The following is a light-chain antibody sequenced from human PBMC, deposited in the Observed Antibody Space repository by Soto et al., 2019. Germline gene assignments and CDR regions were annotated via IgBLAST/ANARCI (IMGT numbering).Light chain of an antibody. CDR1: QSISSH. CDR2: ASS. CDR3: QQSYTTPRT. V-gene: IGKV1-39*01. J-gene: IGKJ1*01. Sequence: DIKMNQSTSSLSASVGDRVTITCRASQSISSHINWYKKKPGKAPKLLIYASSSLQSGVPSRFSGSGSGTDFSLTISSLQPEDFAIYYCQQSYTTPRTFCQGTKVDIK.